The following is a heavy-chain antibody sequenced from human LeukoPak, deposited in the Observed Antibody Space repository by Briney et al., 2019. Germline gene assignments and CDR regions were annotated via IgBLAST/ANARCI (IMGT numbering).Heavy chain of an antibody. V-gene: IGHV1-69*04. CDR1: GGNFSSFA. J-gene: IGHJ5*02. CDR2: IIPNLGSV. Sequence: ASVKVSCKASGGNFSSFALAWVRQAPGQGLERMGRIIPNLGSVNYAQNFQGRLTLTADKSTSTGYMELSSLRSEDTAVYYCARAVDDILAGYYWGNWFDPWGQGTLVTVSS. CDR3: ARAVDDILAGYYWGNWFDP. D-gene: IGHD3-9*01.